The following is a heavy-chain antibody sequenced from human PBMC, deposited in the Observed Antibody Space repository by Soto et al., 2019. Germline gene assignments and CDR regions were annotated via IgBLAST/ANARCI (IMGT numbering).Heavy chain of an antibody. CDR2: IYYSGST. CDR1: GGSISSSSYY. J-gene: IGHJ6*02. D-gene: IGHD2-15*01. Sequence: PSETLSLTCTVSGGSISSSSYYWGWIRQPPGKGLEWIGSIYYSGSTYYNPSLKSRVTISVDTSKNQFSLKLSSVTAADTAVYYCARHAHGGPYYYYYGMDVWGQGTTVTVSS. CDR3: ARHAHGGPYYYYYGMDV. V-gene: IGHV4-39*01.